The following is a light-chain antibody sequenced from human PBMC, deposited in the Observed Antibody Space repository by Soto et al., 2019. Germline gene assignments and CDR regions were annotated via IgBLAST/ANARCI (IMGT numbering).Light chain of an antibody. CDR3: QQRSNWPRT. CDR1: PSVSSY. J-gene: IGKJ1*01. V-gene: IGKV3-11*01. CDR2: DAS. Sequence: EIVLTQSPAPLSLSPGARATLSCRASPSVSSYLAWYQQKPGQAPRLLIYDASNRATGIPARFSGSGSGTDFTLAISSLEPEDFAVYYCQQRSNWPRTVGQGTKVESK.